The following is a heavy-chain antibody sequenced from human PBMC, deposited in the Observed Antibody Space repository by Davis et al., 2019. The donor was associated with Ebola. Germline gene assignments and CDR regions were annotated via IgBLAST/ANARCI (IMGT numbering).Heavy chain of an antibody. CDR2: ISSSSSYI. CDR1: GFTFSSYS. V-gene: IGHV3-21*04. CDR3: AKGCGVTCYSDFDY. D-gene: IGHD2-15*01. Sequence: GESLKISCAASGFTFSSYSMNWVRQAPGKVLEWVSSISSSSSYIYYADSVKGRFTISRDNAKNSLYLQMNSLRAEDTAVYYCAKGCGVTCYSDFDYWAQGTLVTVSS. J-gene: IGHJ4*02.